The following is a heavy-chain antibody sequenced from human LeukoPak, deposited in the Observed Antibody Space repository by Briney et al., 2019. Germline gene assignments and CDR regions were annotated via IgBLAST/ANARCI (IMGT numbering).Heavy chain of an antibody. V-gene: IGHV3-9*01. Sequence: GGSLRLSCVASGFTFDDYAMHWVRQAPGKGLEWVSGISWKSDSVDYADSVKGRFTISRDNAKNSLYLQMNSLRAEDTAVYYCARAPPGSFSFDIWGQGTMVTVSS. D-gene: IGHD6-13*01. CDR1: GFTFDDYA. CDR3: ARAPPGSFSFDI. CDR2: ISWKSDSV. J-gene: IGHJ3*02.